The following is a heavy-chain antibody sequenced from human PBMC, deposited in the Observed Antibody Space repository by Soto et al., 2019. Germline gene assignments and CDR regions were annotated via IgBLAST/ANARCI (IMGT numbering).Heavy chain of an antibody. Sequence: EVQLLESGGGLVQPGRSLRLSCAASGFTFDDYAMHWVRQVPGKGPEWVSGISWNSGSRGYAESVRGRFTISRDNAKNSLYLQMNRLRAEDTALYYCAKSKVDLEILKTTVTTFWGPFHIWGQGTMVTVSS. CDR2: ISWNSGSR. V-gene: IGHV3-9*01. D-gene: IGHD4-17*01. CDR3: AKSKVDLEILKTTVTTFWGPFHI. CDR1: GFTFDDYA. J-gene: IGHJ3*02.